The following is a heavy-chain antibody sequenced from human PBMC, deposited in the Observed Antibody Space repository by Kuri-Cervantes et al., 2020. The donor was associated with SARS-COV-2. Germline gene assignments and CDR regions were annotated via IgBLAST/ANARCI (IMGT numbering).Heavy chain of an antibody. CDR2: SYYSGST. CDR1: GGSISSSSYY. V-gene: IGHV4-39*01. CDR3: SGKTGWFDP. J-gene: IGHJ5*02. Sequence: SEILSLTCTVSGGSISSSSYYWGWIRQPPGTGPEWIGSSYYSGSTYYNPSLKSRVTISVDTSKNHFSLKLSSVTAADTAVYYCSGKTGWFDPWGQGTLVTVSS.